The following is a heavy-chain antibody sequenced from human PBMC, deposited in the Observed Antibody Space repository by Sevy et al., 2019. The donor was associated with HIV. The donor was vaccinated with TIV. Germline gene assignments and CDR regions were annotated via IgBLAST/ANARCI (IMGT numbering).Heavy chain of an antibody. J-gene: IGHJ4*02. D-gene: IGHD3-16*01. Sequence: ASVKVSCKVSGNTLSDLSMHWVRQSPVKGFEWIGGFDPEDGEPIYARKFQGRVTVTEDTSTDTGYMELSSLGSEDTAVYYWASVGYYDSTAHKRDLGGYWGQGTLVTVSS. V-gene: IGHV1-24*01. CDR2: FDPEDGEP. CDR3: ASVGYYDSTAHKRDLGGY. CDR1: GNTLSDLS.